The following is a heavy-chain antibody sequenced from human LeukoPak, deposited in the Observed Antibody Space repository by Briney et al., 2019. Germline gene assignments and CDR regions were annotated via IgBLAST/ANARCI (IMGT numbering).Heavy chain of an antibody. J-gene: IGHJ4*02. V-gene: IGHV3-30*18. CDR2: ISYDGSNK. CDR3: AKLLSDDSSGYRTANFDY. D-gene: IGHD3-22*01. Sequence: GGSLRLSCAASGXTFSSYGMHWVRQAPGKGLEWVAVISYDGSNKYYADSVKGRFTISRDNSKNTLYLQMNSLRAEDTAVYYCAKLLSDDSSGYRTANFDYWGQGTLVTVSS. CDR1: GXTFSSYG.